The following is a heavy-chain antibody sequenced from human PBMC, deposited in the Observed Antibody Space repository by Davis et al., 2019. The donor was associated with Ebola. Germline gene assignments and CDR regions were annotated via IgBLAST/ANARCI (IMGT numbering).Heavy chain of an antibody. CDR1: GFTFRSYA. V-gene: IGHV3-30-3*01. D-gene: IGHD2-8*01. CDR2: ISYDGSNK. Sequence: GESLKISCAASGFTFRSYAMHWVRQAPGKGPPLVAVISYDGSNKYYADSVKGRFTISRDNSKNTLYLQMNSLRAEDTAVYYCARDARYCTNGVCYGPYGMDVWGQGTTVTVSS. J-gene: IGHJ6*02. CDR3: ARDARYCTNGVCYGPYGMDV.